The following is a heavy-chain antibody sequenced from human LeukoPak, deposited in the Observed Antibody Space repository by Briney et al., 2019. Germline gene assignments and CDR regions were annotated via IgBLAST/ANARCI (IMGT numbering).Heavy chain of an antibody. CDR2: ISGSGGST. Sequence: GGSLRLSCAASGFTFSSYAMSWVRQAPGKGLEWVSAISGSGGSTYYADSVKGRFTISRDNSKNTLYLQMNSLRAEDTAVYYCVKHRGSGSHQRTLIDYWGQGTLVTVSS. CDR1: GFTFSSYA. J-gene: IGHJ4*02. D-gene: IGHD3-10*01. V-gene: IGHV3-23*01. CDR3: VKHRGSGSHQRTLIDY.